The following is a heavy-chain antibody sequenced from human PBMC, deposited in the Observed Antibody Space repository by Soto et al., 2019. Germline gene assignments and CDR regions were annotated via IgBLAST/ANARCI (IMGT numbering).Heavy chain of an antibody. CDR1: GGSFSGYY. J-gene: IGHJ3*02. CDR2: IYYSGST. V-gene: IGHV4-34*01. CDR3: ARLGFLEWLRI. Sequence: PSETLSLTCAVYGGSFSGYYWSWIRQPPGKGLEWIGSIYYSGSTYYNPSLKSRVTISVDTSKNQFSLKLSSVTAADTAVYYCARLGFLEWLRIWGQGTMVTVSS. D-gene: IGHD3-3*01.